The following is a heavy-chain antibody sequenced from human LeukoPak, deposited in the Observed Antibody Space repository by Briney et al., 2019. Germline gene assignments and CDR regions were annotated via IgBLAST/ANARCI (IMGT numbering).Heavy chain of an antibody. CDR2: IIPIFGTA. V-gene: IGHV1-69*06. J-gene: IGHJ5*02. Sequence: SVKVSCKASVGTLSSYAISWVRQAPGQGLEWMGGIIPIFGTANNAQKFQGRVTITADKYTSTAYMELSSLRSEDTAVYYCARAITMVRGVIHWFDPWGQGTLVTVSS. CDR3: ARAITMVRGVIHWFDP. CDR1: VGTLSSYA. D-gene: IGHD3-10*01.